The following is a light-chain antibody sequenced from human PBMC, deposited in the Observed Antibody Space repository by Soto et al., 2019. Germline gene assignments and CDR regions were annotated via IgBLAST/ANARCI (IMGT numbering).Light chain of an antibody. Sequence: EIGLTQSPGTLSLSPGERATLSCRASQSVSSSYLAWYQQKPGQATRLLLYGASSRATGIPDRFSGSGSGKDFTLTISRLEPEDFAVYYCQHYGSSPRTFGHGTKLEIE. CDR2: GAS. CDR1: QSVSSSY. J-gene: IGKJ2*01. V-gene: IGKV3-20*01. CDR3: QHYGSSPRT.